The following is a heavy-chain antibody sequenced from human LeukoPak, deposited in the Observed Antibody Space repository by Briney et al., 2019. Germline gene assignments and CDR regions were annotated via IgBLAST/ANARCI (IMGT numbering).Heavy chain of an antibody. J-gene: IGHJ4*02. CDR3: AKPPHTTDQVGATAFDY. D-gene: IGHD1-26*01. CDR2: ISGSGGST. CDR1: GFTFSSYA. Sequence: PGRSLRLSCAASGFTFSSYAMSWVRQAPGKGLECVSAISGSGGSTYYADSVKGRFTISRDNSKNTLYLQMNSLRAEDTAVYYCAKPPHTTDQVGATAFDYWGQGTLVTVSS. V-gene: IGHV3-23*01.